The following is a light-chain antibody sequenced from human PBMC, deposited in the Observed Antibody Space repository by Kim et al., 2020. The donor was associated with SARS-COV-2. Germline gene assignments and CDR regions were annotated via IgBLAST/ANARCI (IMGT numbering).Light chain of an antibody. CDR2: KDS. Sequence: SYELTQPPSVKVSPGQTARITCSGDALPKQYAYWYQQKPGQAPVLVIYKDSERPSGIPERFSGSSSGTTVTLTISGVQAEDEADYYCQSADSSGTYCVFGGGTQLTVL. CDR3: QSADSSGTYCV. V-gene: IGLV3-25*03. CDR1: ALPKQY. J-gene: IGLJ3*02.